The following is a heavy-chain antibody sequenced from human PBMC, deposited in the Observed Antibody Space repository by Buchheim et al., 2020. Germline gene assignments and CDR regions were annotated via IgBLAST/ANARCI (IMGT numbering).Heavy chain of an antibody. J-gene: IGHJ6*03. CDR3: AKDGDIVAKFFCYCYMDV. Sequence: QVQLVESGGGVVQPGRSLRLSCAASGFTFSSYGMHWVRQAPGKGLEWVAVISYDGSNKYYADSVKGRFTISRDNSKNTLYLQVNSLRAEDTAVYCCAKDGDIVAKFFCYCYMDVWGKGTT. D-gene: IGHD5-12*01. CDR1: GFTFSSYG. V-gene: IGHV3-30*18. CDR2: ISYDGSNK.